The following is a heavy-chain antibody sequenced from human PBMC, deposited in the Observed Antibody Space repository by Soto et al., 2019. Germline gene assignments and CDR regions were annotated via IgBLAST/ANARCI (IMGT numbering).Heavy chain of an antibody. Sequence: EVQLLESGGGLVQPGGSLRLSCAGTGFTFSSHGMTWVRQAPGKGLQWVSAISGRGDTTYYADSVKGRFTIPRDNSKNTLDLQMTSLRAEDTAVYSCASRGGSPYYFDFWGRGTLVTVSS. CDR2: ISGRGDTT. V-gene: IGHV3-23*01. J-gene: IGHJ4*02. D-gene: IGHD3-16*01. CDR1: GFTFSSHG. CDR3: ASRGGSPYYFDF.